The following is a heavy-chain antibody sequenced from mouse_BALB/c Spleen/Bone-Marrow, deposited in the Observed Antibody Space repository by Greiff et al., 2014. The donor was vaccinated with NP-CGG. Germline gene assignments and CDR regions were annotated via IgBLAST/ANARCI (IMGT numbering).Heavy chain of an antibody. CDR3: TRRDRYDYYAMDY. J-gene: IGHJ4*01. D-gene: IGHD2-14*01. Sequence: VQLQQSGAELVRPGASVKLSCKASGYTFTSYWINWVKQRPRQGLEWIGNIYPSDSYTNYNQKFKDKATLTVDKSSSTAYMQLSSPTSEDSAVYYCTRRDRYDYYAMDYWGQGTSVTVSS. CDR2: IYPSDSYT. CDR1: GYTFTSYW. V-gene: IGHV1-69*02.